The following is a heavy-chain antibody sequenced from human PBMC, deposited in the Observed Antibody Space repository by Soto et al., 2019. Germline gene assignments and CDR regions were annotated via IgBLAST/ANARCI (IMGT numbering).Heavy chain of an antibody. Sequence: SVTVSCKASGGTFSSYAIIWVRQAPGQGLEWMGGIIPIFGTANYAQKFQGRVTITADESTSTAYMELSSLRSEDTAVYYCARWFRGYSYEGDAFDIWGQGTMVTVSS. D-gene: IGHD5-18*01. V-gene: IGHV1-69*13. J-gene: IGHJ3*02. CDR2: IIPIFGTA. CDR3: ARWFRGYSYEGDAFDI. CDR1: GGTFSSYA.